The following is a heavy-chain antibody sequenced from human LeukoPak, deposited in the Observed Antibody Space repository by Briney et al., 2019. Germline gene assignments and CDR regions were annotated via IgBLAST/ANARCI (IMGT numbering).Heavy chain of an antibody. J-gene: IGHJ4*02. CDR1: GGSISSYY. CDR3: ARAFGSSGYYPFDY. V-gene: IGHV4-59*01. CDR2: IYYSGST. D-gene: IGHD3-22*01. Sequence: SETLSLTCTVSGGSISSYYWSWIRQPPGKGLEWIGYIYYSGSTNYNPSLKSRVTISVDTSKNQFSLKLSSVTAADTAVYYCARAFGSSGYYPFDYWGQGTLVTVSS.